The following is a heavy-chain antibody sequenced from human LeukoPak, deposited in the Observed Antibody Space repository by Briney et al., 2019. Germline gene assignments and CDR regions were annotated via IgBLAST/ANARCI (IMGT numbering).Heavy chain of an antibody. CDR1: GYSFTYYW. J-gene: IGHJ4*02. Sequence: GESLKISCKGFGYSFTYYWIGWGRQMPGEGREGMGIIYPGDADTRYSPSFQGQVTISADKSIRTAYLQWTSLRASDTAMYYCARCGEMATISSCYFDYWRQGTLVSVSS. D-gene: IGHD5-24*01. V-gene: IGHV5-51*01. CDR2: IYPGDADT. CDR3: ARCGEMATISSCYFDY.